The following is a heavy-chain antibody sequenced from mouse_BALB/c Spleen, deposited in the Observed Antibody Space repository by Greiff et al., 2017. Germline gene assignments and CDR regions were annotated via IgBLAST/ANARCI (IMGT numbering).Heavy chain of an antibody. CDR2: IYPGDGDT. J-gene: IGHJ2*01. Sequence: VQLQQSGAELVRPGSSVKISCKASGYAFSSYWMNWVKQRPGQGLEWIGQIYPGDGDTNYNGKFKGKATLTADKSSSTAYMQLSSLTSEDSAVYFCARGGLDYYGSSYFDYWGQGTTLTVSS. D-gene: IGHD1-1*01. CDR1: GYAFSSYW. V-gene: IGHV1-80*01. CDR3: ARGGLDYYGSSYFDY.